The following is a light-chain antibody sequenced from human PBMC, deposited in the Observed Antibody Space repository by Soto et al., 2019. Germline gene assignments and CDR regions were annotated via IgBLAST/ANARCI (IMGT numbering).Light chain of an antibody. CDR3: QQYDILPIT. CDR1: QDISNY. V-gene: IGKV1-33*01. J-gene: IGKJ5*01. CDR2: DAS. Sequence: DIQMTQSPSSLSASVGDRVTITCRASQDISNYLNWYQQKPGKAPKFLIYDASKLETGVPSRFSGSGSGTVFTLTISSLQPEDFATYYCQQYDILPITFGQGTRLEMK.